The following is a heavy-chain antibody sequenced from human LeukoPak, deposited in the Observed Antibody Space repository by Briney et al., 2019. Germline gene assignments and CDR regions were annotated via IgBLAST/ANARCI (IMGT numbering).Heavy chain of an antibody. CDR2: ISSSSSTM. CDR1: KFTFSDYY. CDR3: ARCGDGLPCDFDY. J-gene: IGHJ4*02. V-gene: IGHV3-11*04. D-gene: IGHD3-10*01. Sequence: NPGGSLRLSCAASKFTFSDYYMSWIRQAPGKGLEWISYISSSSSTMYYADSVKGRFTISRDNAQNSLYLQMNSLRAEDTAVYYCARCGDGLPCDFDYWGQGTLVTVSS.